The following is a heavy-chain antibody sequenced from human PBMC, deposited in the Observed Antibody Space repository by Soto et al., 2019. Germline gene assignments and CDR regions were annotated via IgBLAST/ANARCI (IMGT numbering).Heavy chain of an antibody. J-gene: IGHJ6*03. CDR3: ARGNGGGYYYYYMDV. Sequence: GGSLRLSCSASGFPFSSYAMSWVRPAPAKGLEWVSAISGSGGDTYYPGSVKGRFTISRENAKNSLYLQMNSLRAGDTAVYYCARGNGGGYYYYYMDVWGKGTTVTVSS. CDR2: ISGSGGDT. CDR1: GFPFSSYA. V-gene: IGHV3-23*01. D-gene: IGHD2-15*01.